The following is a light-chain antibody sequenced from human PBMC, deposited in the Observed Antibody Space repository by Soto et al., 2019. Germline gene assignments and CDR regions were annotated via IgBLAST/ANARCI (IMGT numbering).Light chain of an antibody. CDR2: HAS. V-gene: IGKV3-15*01. CDR3: QQYNNWPPWT. Sequence: EIVMTQSPATVSVSPGERATLSCRASQSVSDKLAWYQQKPGQAPRLLIYHASARATGIPARFSGSGSVTEFTLTISGLQYEDFAVYYCQQYNNWPPWTVGQGTKVEIK. CDR1: QSVSDK. J-gene: IGKJ1*01.